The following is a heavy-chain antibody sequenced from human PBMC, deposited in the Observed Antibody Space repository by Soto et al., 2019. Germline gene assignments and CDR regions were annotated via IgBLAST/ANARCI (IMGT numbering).Heavy chain of an antibody. CDR3: ARGDAETSYFDY. CDR2: IYYSGST. D-gene: IGHD2-2*01. J-gene: IGHJ4*02. Sequence: SETLSLTCTVSGGSISSYYWSWIRQPPGKGLEWIGYIYYSGSTNYNPSHKSRVTISVDTSKNQFPLKLSSVTAADTAVYYCARGDAETSYFDYWGQGTLVTVSS. CDR1: GGSISSYY. V-gene: IGHV4-59*01.